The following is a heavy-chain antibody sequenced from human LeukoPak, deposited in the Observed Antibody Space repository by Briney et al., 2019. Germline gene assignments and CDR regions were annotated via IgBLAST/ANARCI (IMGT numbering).Heavy chain of an antibody. CDR1: GGSISSFY. V-gene: IGHV4-59*01. Sequence: SETLSLTCSVSGGSISSFYCSWIRQPPGKGLEWIGYTSYSGNTNYNPSLKSRVTISVDTSKNQFSLKLSSVTAADTAVYYCAGTYKYYYYYYMDVWGKGTTVTISS. CDR2: TSYSGNT. CDR3: AGTYKYYYYYYMDV. D-gene: IGHD1-14*01. J-gene: IGHJ6*03.